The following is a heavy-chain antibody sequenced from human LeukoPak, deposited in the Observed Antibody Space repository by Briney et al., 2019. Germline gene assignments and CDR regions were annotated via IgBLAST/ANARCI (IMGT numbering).Heavy chain of an antibody. Sequence: SVKVSCKASGGTFSSYAISWVRQAPGQGLEWMGRIIPIFGIANYAQKFQGRVTITADKSTSTAYMELSSLRSEDTAVSYCARGRTHYYDSSGYVAWFDPWGQGTLVTVSS. CDR2: IIPIFGIA. J-gene: IGHJ5*02. V-gene: IGHV1-69*04. CDR3: ARGRTHYYDSSGYVAWFDP. CDR1: GGTFSSYA. D-gene: IGHD3-22*01.